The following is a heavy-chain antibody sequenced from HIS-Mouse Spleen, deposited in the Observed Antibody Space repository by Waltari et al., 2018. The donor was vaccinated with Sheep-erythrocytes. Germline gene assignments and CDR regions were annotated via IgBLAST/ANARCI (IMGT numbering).Heavy chain of an antibody. Sequence: EVQLVESGGGLVKPGGSLRLSCAASGFTFSNAWMSWVRQAPGKGLQWCGRIKSKPDGGTTDYAAPVKGRFTISRDDSKNTLYLQMNSLKTEDTAVYYCTTEGVGDYWGQGTLVTVSS. J-gene: IGHJ4*02. V-gene: IGHV3-15*01. CDR1: GFTFSNAW. CDR2: IKSKPDGGTT. CDR3: TTEGVGDY. D-gene: IGHD1-26*01.